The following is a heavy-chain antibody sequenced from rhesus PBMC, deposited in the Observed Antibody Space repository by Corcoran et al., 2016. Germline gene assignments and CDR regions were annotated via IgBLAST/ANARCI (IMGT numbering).Heavy chain of an antibody. Sequence: EQLEESGGDLVKPEGSLTLTCTASGFSFSSNAMCWVRQAPGKGLEWIACIYNGDGSTYYASCVKGRFTISKRSSTTVTLQMTSLTAADTATYFCARSGSNFYDVYFKLWGPGTLVTVSS. CDR1: GFSFSSNA. D-gene: IGHD3-28*01. J-gene: IGHJ1*01. CDR3: ARSGSNFYDVYFKL. V-gene: IGHV3S25*01. CDR2: IYNGDGST.